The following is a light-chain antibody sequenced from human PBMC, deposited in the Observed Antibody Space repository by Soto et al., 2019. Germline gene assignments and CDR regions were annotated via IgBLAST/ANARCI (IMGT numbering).Light chain of an antibody. V-gene: IGKV4-1*01. J-gene: IGKJ4*01. Sequence: DLVMTQSPDSLAVSLGERATINCKSSQSVLYSSNNKNYLAWYQQKPGQPPKLLIYWASTRESGVPDRFSGSWSGTDFTLTISGLQAEDVAVYYCQQYYSTVLTFGGGTKVEIK. CDR3: QQYYSTVLT. CDR2: WAS. CDR1: QSVLYSSNNKNY.